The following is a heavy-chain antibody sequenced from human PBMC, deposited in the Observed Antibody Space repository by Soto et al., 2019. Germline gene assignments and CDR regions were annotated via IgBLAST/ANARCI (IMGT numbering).Heavy chain of an antibody. CDR2: IYYSGST. V-gene: IGHV4-39*01. J-gene: IGHJ5*02. CDR1: GGSISSSSYY. CDR3: ARPLTESIAAAGTVSWFDP. Sequence: SETLSLTCTVSGGSISSSSYYWGWIRQPPGKGLEWIGSIYYSGSTYYNPSLKSRVTISVDTSKNQFSLKLSSVTAADTAVYYCARPLTESIAAAGTVSWFDPWGQGTLVTVSS. D-gene: IGHD6-13*01.